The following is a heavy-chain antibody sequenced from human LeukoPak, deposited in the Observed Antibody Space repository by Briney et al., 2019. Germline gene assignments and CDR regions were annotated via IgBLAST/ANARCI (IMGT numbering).Heavy chain of an antibody. CDR3: ARSSRFDWLLYFDS. J-gene: IGHJ4*02. CDR1: GYTFTSYG. D-gene: IGHD3-9*01. Sequence: RASVKVSFKASGYTFTSYGINWVRQAPGQGLEWMGWISGYNGNTIYAENVQGRVTMTTDTSTSTAYTELGSLRSDDTAVFYCARSSRFDWLLYFDSWGQGTLVTVSS. V-gene: IGHV1-18*01. CDR2: ISGYNGNT.